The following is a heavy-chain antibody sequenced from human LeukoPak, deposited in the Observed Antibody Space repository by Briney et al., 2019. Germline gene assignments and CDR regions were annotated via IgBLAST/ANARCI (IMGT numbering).Heavy chain of an antibody. V-gene: IGHV3-64D*09. D-gene: IGHD4-23*01. CDR3: VKDQKGVYGANLGAFDI. CDR1: GFTFSSYA. CDR2: ISSNGGGT. Sequence: GGSLRLSCSASGFTFSSYAMHWVRQAPGKGLEYVSAISSNGGGTYYADSVKGRFIVSRDNAKNTLYLQMSSLRAEDTAVYYCVKDQKGVYGANLGAFDIWGQGTMVSVSS. J-gene: IGHJ3*02.